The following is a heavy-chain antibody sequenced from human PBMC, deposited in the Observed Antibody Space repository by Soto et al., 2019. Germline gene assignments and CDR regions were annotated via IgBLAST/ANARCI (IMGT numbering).Heavy chain of an antibody. J-gene: IGHJ3*02. D-gene: IGHD2-21*02. CDR2: IYPGDSDT. Sequence: PGESLKISCKGSVYSFTNYWIGWVRQMPGKGLEWMGVIYPGDSDTRYSPSFQGQVTISADKSISTAYLQWSSLRASDTAMYYCAIGGDWYFFDIWAQGTMVTVSS. V-gene: IGHV5-51*01. CDR3: AIGGDWYFFDI. CDR1: VYSFTNYW.